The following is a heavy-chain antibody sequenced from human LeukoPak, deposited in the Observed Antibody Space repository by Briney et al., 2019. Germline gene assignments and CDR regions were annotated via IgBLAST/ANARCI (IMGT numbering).Heavy chain of an antibody. J-gene: IGHJ6*03. D-gene: IGHD2-2*01. CDR2: MNPNRGNK. Sequence: ASVKVSFKASGYTFTSYDINWVRQATGQGLEWMGWMNPNRGNKGDAQKFKGRVTMTRNISISTAYMELSSLRSEDTAVYYCARVATDIVVVPAASYYYYYYMDVWGKGTTVTVSS. V-gene: IGHV1-8*01. CDR3: ARVATDIVVVPAASYYYYYYMDV. CDR1: GYTFTSYD.